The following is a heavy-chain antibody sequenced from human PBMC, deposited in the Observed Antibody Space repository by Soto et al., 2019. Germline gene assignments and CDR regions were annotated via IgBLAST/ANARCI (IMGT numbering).Heavy chain of an antibody. J-gene: IGHJ4*02. V-gene: IGHV2-5*02. D-gene: IGHD3-22*01. CDR3: ARILSYYDSSGYPPYFDY. CDR2: IYWDDDK. Sequence: SGPTLVNPTQTLTPTCTFSGFSLSTSGVGVGWIRQPPGKALEWLALIYWDDDKRYSPSLKSRLTITKDTSKNQVVLTMTNMDPVDTATYYCARILSYYDSSGYPPYFDYWGQGALVTVSS. CDR1: GFSLSTSGVG.